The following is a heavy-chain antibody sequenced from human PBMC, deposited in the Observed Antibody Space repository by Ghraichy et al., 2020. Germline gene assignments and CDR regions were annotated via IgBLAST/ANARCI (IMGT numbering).Heavy chain of an antibody. CDR2: ITTNGCST. D-gene: IGHD1-26*01. CDR3: AKASGGGTGFDS. V-gene: IGHV3-23*01. CDR1: GFTFSSSA. J-gene: IGHJ4*02. Sequence: LSLTCAASGFTFSSSAMSWFRQAPGKGLEWVSFITTNGCSTYYADSVKDRLAISRDNSKNTLYLQMNSLRPEDTAVYYCAKASGGGTGFDSWGQGTRVTVSS.